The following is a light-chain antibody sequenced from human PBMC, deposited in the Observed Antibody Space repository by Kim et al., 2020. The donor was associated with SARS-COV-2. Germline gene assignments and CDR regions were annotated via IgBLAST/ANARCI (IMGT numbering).Light chain of an antibody. CDR2: QDT. V-gene: IGLV3-1*01. Sequence: SPGQTATITSSGVKLGAKYVCWYQQRPGQSPVLVLYQDTRRPSGIPERFSGSNSGNTATLTISGTQAMDEADYYCQAWVSSTERVFGPGTKVTVL. CDR3: QAWVSSTERV. CDR1: KLGAKY. J-gene: IGLJ1*01.